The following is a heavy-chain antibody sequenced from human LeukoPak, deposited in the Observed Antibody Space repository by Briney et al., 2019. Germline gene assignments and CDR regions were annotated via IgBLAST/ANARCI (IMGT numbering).Heavy chain of an antibody. D-gene: IGHD1-14*01. CDR3: ARAPPEGSSYMDV. Sequence: GGSLRLSCAASGFTFSSYGMHWVRQAPGKGLEWVAFIRYDGSNKYYADSVKGRFTISRDNSKNTLYLQMNSLRAEDTAVYYCARAPPEGSSYMDVWGKGTTVTFSS. J-gene: IGHJ6*03. CDR2: IRYDGSNK. V-gene: IGHV3-30*02. CDR1: GFTFSSYG.